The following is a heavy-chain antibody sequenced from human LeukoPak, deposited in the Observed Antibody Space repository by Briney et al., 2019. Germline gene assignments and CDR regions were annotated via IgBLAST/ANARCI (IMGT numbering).Heavy chain of an antibody. CDR2: IYSGGST. V-gene: IGHV3-66*01. Sequence: PGGSLRLSCAASGFTVSSNYMSWVRQAPGKGLEWVSVIYSGGSTYYADSVKGRFTISRDNSKNTLYLQMNSLRAEDTAVYYCAGVVPAASFDAFDIWGQGTMVTVSS. CDR3: AGVVPAASFDAFDI. D-gene: IGHD2-2*01. CDR1: GFTVSSNY. J-gene: IGHJ3*02.